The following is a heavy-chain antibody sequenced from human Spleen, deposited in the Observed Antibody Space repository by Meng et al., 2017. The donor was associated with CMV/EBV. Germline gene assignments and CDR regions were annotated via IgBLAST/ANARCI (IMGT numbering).Heavy chain of an antibody. J-gene: IGHJ4*02. V-gene: IGHV3-33*06. Sequence: AASGFSFSNSAMHWVRQAPGKGFQWVALMWYDGSNEYYAGSVQGRFTISRDNSKNTLYLQMNSLTAEDTAVYYCAKGPTDFWSGYYIGSWGQGTLVTVSS. CDR3: AKGPTDFWSGYYIGS. CDR2: MWYDGSNE. D-gene: IGHD3-3*01. CDR1: GFSFSNSA.